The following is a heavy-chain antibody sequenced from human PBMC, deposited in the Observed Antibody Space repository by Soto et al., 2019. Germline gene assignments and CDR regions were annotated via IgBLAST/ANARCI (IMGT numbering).Heavy chain of an antibody. Sequence: PGGSLRLSCAASGFTFSGYCMSWIRQAPGRGLEWVSYICSSRSNKYYADSVKGRFTISRDNSKNTLYLQMNSLRAEDTAVYYCAKDLEVKGYSYGTGSYYYYGMDVWGQGTTVTVSS. CDR2: ICSSRSNK. D-gene: IGHD5-18*01. J-gene: IGHJ6*02. V-gene: IGHV3-11*06. CDR3: AKDLEVKGYSYGTGSYYYYGMDV. CDR1: GFTFSGYC.